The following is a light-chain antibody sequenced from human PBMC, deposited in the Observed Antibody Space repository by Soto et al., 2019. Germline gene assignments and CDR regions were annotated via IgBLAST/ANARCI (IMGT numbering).Light chain of an antibody. J-gene: IGLJ1*01. CDR2: EVS. V-gene: IGLV2-14*01. CDR3: SSYTVSSNLEGV. Sequence: QSALTQPASVSGSPGQSITISCTGTSSDVGGYNYVSWYQQHPGKAPKLMIHEVSNRPSGVSHRFSGSKSGNTASLTISGLQAEDEADYYCSSYTVSSNLEGVFGTGTKLTVL. CDR1: SSDVGGYNY.